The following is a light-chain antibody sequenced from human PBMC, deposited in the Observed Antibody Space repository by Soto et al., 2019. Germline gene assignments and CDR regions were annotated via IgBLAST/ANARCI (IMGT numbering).Light chain of an antibody. CDR1: QGISTW. CDR2: AAS. Sequence: DIQMTQSPSSVSASVGDRVTITCRASQGISTWLAWYQQKPGKAPQLLVYAASILQRGVPSRFSGGGSGTDFTLTISSLQPEDFATYYCQQSDSIPFTFGPGTKVDL. V-gene: IGKV1-12*01. CDR3: QQSDSIPFT. J-gene: IGKJ3*01.